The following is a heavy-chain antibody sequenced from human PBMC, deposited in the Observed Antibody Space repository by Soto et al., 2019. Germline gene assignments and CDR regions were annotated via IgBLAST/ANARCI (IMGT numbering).Heavy chain of an antibody. Sequence: QVQLVESGGGVVQPGRSLRLSCAASGFTFSSYAMHWVRQAPGKGLEWVAVISYDGSNKYYADSVKGRFTISRDNSKNTLYLQMNSLRAEDTAVYYCARASREAAGKGYFDYWGQGTLVTVSS. V-gene: IGHV3-30-3*01. CDR3: ARASREAAGKGYFDY. CDR1: GFTFSSYA. CDR2: ISYDGSNK. J-gene: IGHJ4*02. D-gene: IGHD6-13*01.